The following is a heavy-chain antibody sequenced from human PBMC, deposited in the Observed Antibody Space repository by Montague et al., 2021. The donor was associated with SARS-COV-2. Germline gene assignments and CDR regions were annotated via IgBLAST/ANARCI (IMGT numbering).Heavy chain of an antibody. Sequence: SETLSLTCTVSGASISSSSYYWSWIRQPPGRGLEWIGYIYYSGNAYYNPSLKSRVTISVDTSKNQFSLKLSSVTAADTAVYYCAGLRNYSYYNLDVWGRGTLATVS. CDR3: AGLRNYSYYNLDV. CDR2: IYYSGNA. J-gene: IGHJ6*03. CDR1: GASISSSSYY. V-gene: IGHV4-61*05. D-gene: IGHD3/OR15-3a*01.